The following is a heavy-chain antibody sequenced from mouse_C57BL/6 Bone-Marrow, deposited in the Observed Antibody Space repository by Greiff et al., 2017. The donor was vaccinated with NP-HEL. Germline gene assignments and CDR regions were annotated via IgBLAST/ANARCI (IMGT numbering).Heavy chain of an antibody. CDR1: GYTFTSYW. J-gene: IGHJ2*01. D-gene: IGHD1-1*01. CDR3: ARSPITTVVARDY. V-gene: IGHV1-55*01. Sequence: VQLQQPGAELVKPGASVKMSCKASGYTFTSYWITWVKQRPGQGLEWIGDIYPGSGSTNYNEKFKSKVTLTVDTSSSTAYMQLSSLTSEDSAVYYCARSPITTVVARDYWGQGTTLTVSS. CDR2: IYPGSGST.